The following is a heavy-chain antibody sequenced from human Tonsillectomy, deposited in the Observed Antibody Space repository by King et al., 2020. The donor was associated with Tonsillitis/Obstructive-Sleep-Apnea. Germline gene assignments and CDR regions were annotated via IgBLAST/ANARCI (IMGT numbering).Heavy chain of an antibody. D-gene: IGHD3-3*01. Sequence: VQLQESGPGLVKPSETLSLTCTVSGGSIRNYYWSWIRQPPGKGLEWIGYIYYSGSTNYNPSLKSRVTISVDMSKNQFSLKLTSVTAADTAVYYCAGAQYDFWRIGYYYYSMDVWGKGTTVTVSS. CDR3: AGAQYDFWRIGYYYYSMDV. V-gene: IGHV4-59*01. J-gene: IGHJ6*03. CDR2: IYYSGST. CDR1: GGSIRNYY.